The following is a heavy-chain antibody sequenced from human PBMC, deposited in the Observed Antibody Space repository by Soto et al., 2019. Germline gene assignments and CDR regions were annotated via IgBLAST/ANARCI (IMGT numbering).Heavy chain of an antibody. CDR3: ARAPGIAVAGFPYYGMDV. V-gene: IGHV1-46*01. Sequence: KVSCKASGYTFTSYYMHWVRQAPGQGLEWMGIINPSGGSTSYAQKFQGRVTMTRDTSTSTVYMELSSLRSEDTAVYYCARAPGIAVAGFPYYGMDVWGQGTTVTVSS. CDR2: INPSGGST. D-gene: IGHD6-19*01. CDR1: GYTFTSYY. J-gene: IGHJ6*02.